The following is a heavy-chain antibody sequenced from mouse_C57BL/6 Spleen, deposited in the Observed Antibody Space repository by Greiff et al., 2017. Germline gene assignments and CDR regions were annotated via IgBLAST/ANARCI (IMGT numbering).Heavy chain of an antibody. J-gene: IGHJ3*01. CDR1: GYTFTSYW. Sequence: QVQLKQPGAELVKPGASVKLSCKASGYTFTSYWMHWVKQRPGRGLEWIGRIDPNSGGTKYNEKFKSKATLTVDKPSSTAYMQLSSLTSEDSAVYYCARSLANWDVGGFAYWGQGTLVTVSA. D-gene: IGHD4-1*01. CDR2: IDPNSGGT. CDR3: ARSLANWDVGGFAY. V-gene: IGHV1-72*01.